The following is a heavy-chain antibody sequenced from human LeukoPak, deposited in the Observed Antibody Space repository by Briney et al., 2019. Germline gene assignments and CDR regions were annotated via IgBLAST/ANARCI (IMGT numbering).Heavy chain of an antibody. CDR3: AKFLPTHIVVANYYFDY. CDR2: ITSSGDST. Sequence: GGSLRLSCAASGFTFNIYAMSWVRQAPGRGLDWVSSITSSGDSTFYADSVKGRFTISRDNSKNTLYLQMNSLRAEDTAVYYCAKFLPTHIVVANYYFDYWGQGTLVTVSS. CDR1: GFTFNIYA. V-gene: IGHV3-23*01. J-gene: IGHJ4*02. D-gene: IGHD2-21*01.